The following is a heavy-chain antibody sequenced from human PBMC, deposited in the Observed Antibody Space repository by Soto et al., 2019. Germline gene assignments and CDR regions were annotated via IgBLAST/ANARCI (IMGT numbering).Heavy chain of an antibody. CDR3: TRPEDGDSDFDY. CDR2: IKSKTDGGTT. D-gene: IGHD4-17*01. CDR1: GFTFSNAW. J-gene: IGHJ4*02. Sequence: EVQLVESGGGLVKPGGSLRLSCAASGFTFSNAWMSWVRQAPGKGLEWVGRIKSKTDGGTTDYAAPVKGRFTISRDDSKNTLYLHMNSLKTEDTAVYYCTRPEDGDSDFDYWGQGTLVTVSS. V-gene: IGHV3-15*01.